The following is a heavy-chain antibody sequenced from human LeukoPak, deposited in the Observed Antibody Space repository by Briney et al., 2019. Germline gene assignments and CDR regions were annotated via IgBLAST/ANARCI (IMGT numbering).Heavy chain of an antibody. J-gene: IGHJ4*02. CDR3: ARSVLY. CDR1: GYSISSGYY. CDR2: IHHSGTT. Sequence: SETLSLTCAVSGYSISSGYYWGWIRQPPGKGLEWIGSIHHSGTTYYNPSLKSRVSISVDTSKNQFSLELISVTAADTAVYYCARSVLYWGQGTLVTVSS. V-gene: IGHV4-38-2*01.